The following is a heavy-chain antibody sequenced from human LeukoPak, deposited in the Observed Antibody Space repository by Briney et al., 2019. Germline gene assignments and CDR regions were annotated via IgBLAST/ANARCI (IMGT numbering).Heavy chain of an antibody. CDR3: ARAMGSYGGKASYYYYGMDV. CDR2: IYYSGST. D-gene: IGHD4-23*01. Sequence: PSETLSLTCTVSGGSISSSSYYWGWIRQPPGKGLEWIGSIYYSGSTYYNPSLKSRVTISVDTSKNQFSLKLSSVTAADTAVYYCARAMGSYGGKASYYYYGMDVWGQGTTVTVSS. J-gene: IGHJ6*02. V-gene: IGHV4-39*07. CDR1: GGSISSSSYY.